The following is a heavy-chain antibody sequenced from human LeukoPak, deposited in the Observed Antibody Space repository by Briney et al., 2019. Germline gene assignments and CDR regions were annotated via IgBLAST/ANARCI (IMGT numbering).Heavy chain of an antibody. Sequence: PSETLSLTCAASGYSISSGYYWGWIRQPPGKGLEWIGSIYHSGSTYYNPSLKSRVTMSVDTSKNQFSLKLSSVTAADTAVYYCARHGGPLGFLEWLLFSFFDYWGQGTLVTVSS. J-gene: IGHJ4*02. CDR1: GYSISSGYY. D-gene: IGHD3-3*01. CDR3: ARHGGPLGFLEWLLFSFFDY. V-gene: IGHV4-38-2*01. CDR2: IYHSGST.